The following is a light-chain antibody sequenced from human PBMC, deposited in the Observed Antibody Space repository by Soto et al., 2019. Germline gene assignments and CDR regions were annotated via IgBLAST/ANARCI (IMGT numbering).Light chain of an antibody. J-gene: IGLJ1*01. Sequence: QSALTQPASVSGSPGQSITISCTGISSDVGIYNSVSWYQQHPGKAPKLMIYDVSIRPSGVSNRFSGSKSGNTASLTISGLQAEDEADYYCSAYTSSSTLVFGTGTKVTVL. CDR2: DVS. V-gene: IGLV2-14*01. CDR1: SSDVGIYNS. CDR3: SAYTSSSTLV.